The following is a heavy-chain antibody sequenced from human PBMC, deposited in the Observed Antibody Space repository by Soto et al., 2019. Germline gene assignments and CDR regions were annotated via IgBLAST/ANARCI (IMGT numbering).Heavy chain of an antibody. Sequence: QVQLVQSGAEVKKPGASVKVSCKASGYTFTGYYMHWVRQAPGQGLEWMGWINPNSGGTNYAQKLQGRVTMTTDTSTSTAYMELRSLRSDDTAVYYCARFGYSYGYTTSYYYYGMDVWGQGTTVTVSS. J-gene: IGHJ6*02. CDR2: INPNSGGT. D-gene: IGHD5-18*01. CDR1: GYTFTGYY. V-gene: IGHV1-2*02. CDR3: ARFGYSYGYTTSYYYYGMDV.